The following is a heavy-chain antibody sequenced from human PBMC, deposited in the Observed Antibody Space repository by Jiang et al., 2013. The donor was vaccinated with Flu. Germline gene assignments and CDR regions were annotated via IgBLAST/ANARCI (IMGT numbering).Heavy chain of an antibody. V-gene: IGHV1-46*04. CDR3: ARRSCSGTSCYYDS. CDR1: GYTFTNNY. J-gene: IGHJ4*02. Sequence: SGAEVKQPGASVKVSCKASGYTFTNNYIHWVRQAPGQGLEWMGIIIPSSDRSTYAQELQGRVSMTRDTSTSTVFMELSSLKSEDTAVYYCARRSCSGTSCYYDSWGQGTLVTVSS. CDR2: IIPSSDRS. D-gene: IGHD2-2*01.